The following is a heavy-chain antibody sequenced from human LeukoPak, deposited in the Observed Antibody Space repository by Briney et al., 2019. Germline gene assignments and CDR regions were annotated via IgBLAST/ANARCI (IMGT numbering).Heavy chain of an antibody. CDR1: GYTFTSYG. J-gene: IGHJ4*02. V-gene: IGHV1-8*03. CDR3: AREGARMVRGVMPHY. Sequence: GASVKVSCKTSGYTFTSYGISWVRQATGQGLEWMGWMNPNSGNTGYAQKFQGRVTITRNTSISTAHMELSSLRSDDTAVYYCAREGARMVRGVMPHYWGQGTLVTVSS. D-gene: IGHD3-10*01. CDR2: MNPNSGNT.